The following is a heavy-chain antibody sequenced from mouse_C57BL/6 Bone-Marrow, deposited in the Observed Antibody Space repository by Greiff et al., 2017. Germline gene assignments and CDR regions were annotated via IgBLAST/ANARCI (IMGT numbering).Heavy chain of an antibody. CDR1: GFTFSSYA. CDR3: ASSFFYYAMDY. V-gene: IGHV5-4*03. D-gene: IGHD1-1*01. Sequence: EVKLMESGGGLVKPGGSLKLSCAASGFTFSSYAMSWVRQTPEKRLEWVATISDGGSYTYYPDNVKGRFTISRDNANNNLYLQMRHLKSDDTAMYYCASSFFYYAMDYWGQGTSVTVSS. CDR2: ISDGGSYT. J-gene: IGHJ4*01.